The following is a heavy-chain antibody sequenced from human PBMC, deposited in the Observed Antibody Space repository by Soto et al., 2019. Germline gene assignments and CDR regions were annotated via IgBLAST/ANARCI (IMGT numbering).Heavy chain of an antibody. CDR3: ARGPLGLLLKNYYYGMDV. CDR1: GYSFTSYW. J-gene: IGHJ6*02. Sequence: GESLKISCKGSGYSFTSYWIGWVRQMPGKGLEWMGIIYPGDSDTRYSPSFQGQVTISADKSISTAYLQWSSLKASDTAMYYCARGPLGLLLKNYYYGMDVWGQGTTVTV. V-gene: IGHV5-51*01. D-gene: IGHD2-15*01. CDR2: IYPGDSDT.